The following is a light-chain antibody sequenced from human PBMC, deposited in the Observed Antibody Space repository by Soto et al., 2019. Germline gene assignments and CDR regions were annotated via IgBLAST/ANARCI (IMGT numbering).Light chain of an antibody. CDR1: QSVSSN. Sequence: EIVMTQSPATLSVSPGERATLSCRASQSVSSNLAWYQQKPGQAPRLLIYGASNRATGIPARFSGSGSGTEFTLTISRLQSGDFAVYYCHQYNNWPPLTFGGGTKVEIK. CDR2: GAS. CDR3: HQYNNWPPLT. J-gene: IGKJ4*01. V-gene: IGKV3-15*01.